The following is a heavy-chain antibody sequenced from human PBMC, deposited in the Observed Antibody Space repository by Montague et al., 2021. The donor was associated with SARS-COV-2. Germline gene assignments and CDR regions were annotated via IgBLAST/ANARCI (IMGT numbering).Heavy chain of an antibody. J-gene: IGHJ4*02. Sequence: SETLSLTCIVSGDSISSGYYWGWSRQPPGEGLVGMGNIYLSGSTYYNPSLKSRVSISVDTSKNQLSLRLSSVTAADTTGYYCARIGGWSGGYWGQGTLVTVSS. V-gene: IGHV4-38-2*02. CDR1: GDSISSGYY. CDR2: IYLSGST. D-gene: IGHD2-8*02. CDR3: ARIGGWSGGY.